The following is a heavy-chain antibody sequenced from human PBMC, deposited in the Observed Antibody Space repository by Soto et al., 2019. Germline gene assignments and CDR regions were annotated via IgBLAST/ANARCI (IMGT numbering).Heavy chain of an antibody. D-gene: IGHD6-6*01. J-gene: IGHJ4*02. CDR2: IIPILCRA. CDR3: AREGEPYYSRSWMFVY. CDR1: GGTFSSYT. V-gene: IGHV1-69*08. Sequence: QVQLVQSGAEVKKPGSSVKVSRKASGGTFSSYTISWVRQAPGQRLGWMGRIIPILCRANYAQKFQGRAPITADICTSPGYMELSSLRSEDTAVYYCAREGEPYYSRSWMFVYWGQGTLVAVSS.